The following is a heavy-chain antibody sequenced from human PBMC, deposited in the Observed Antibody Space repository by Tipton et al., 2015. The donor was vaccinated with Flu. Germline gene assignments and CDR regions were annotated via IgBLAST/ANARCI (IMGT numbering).Heavy chain of an antibody. V-gene: IGHV3-15*01. CDR3: TTGSDIAATGFFY. CDR2: IKTKADGATT. J-gene: IGHJ4*02. Sequence: GLVKPSETLSLTCGVSGDSIRSSNYYWGWIRQAPGKGLEWVGRIKTKADGATTDYAAPVKGRFTISRDDSENTLFLQLNSLKTEDTAVYYCTTGSDIAATGFFYWGQGTLVSVSS. D-gene: IGHD6-13*01. CDR1: GDSIRSSNYY.